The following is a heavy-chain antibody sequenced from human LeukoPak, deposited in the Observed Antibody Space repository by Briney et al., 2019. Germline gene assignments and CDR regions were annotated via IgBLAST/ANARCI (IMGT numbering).Heavy chain of an antibody. CDR2: INWNSGSI. V-gene: IGHV3-9*01. J-gene: IGHJ4*02. D-gene: IGHD6-19*01. CDR1: GFCFEDYD. Sequence: PGRSLRLSCVASGFCFEDYDMHWFRQPPGKGLEWVSGINWNSGSIGYADSVKGRFTISRDNANNSLYLQMNSLRAEDTALYYCANGRAVAGPFDYWGQGIMVTVSS. CDR3: ANGRAVAGPFDY.